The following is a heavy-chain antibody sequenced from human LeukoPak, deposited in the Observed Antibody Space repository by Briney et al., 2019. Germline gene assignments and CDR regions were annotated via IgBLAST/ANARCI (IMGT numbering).Heavy chain of an antibody. CDR2: IGTAGDT. Sequence: GGSLRLSCAVSGFSVSTSGMSWVRQAPGKGLEWISAIGTAGDTYYPGSVKGRLTISRENAKNSLYLQMNSLRAGDTAVYYCARAGGPNWNPYDYWGQGTLVTVSS. D-gene: IGHD1-1*01. CDR1: GFSVSTSG. V-gene: IGHV3-13*01. J-gene: IGHJ4*02. CDR3: ARAGGPNWNPYDY.